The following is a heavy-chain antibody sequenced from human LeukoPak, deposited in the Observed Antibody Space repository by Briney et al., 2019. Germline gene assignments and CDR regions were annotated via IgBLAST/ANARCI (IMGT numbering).Heavy chain of an antibody. J-gene: IGHJ4*02. D-gene: IGHD3-16*01. V-gene: IGHV3-30*04. CDR1: GFTFSSYA. CDR3: AREVGGPASYFDY. CDR2: ISYDGSNK. Sequence: GGSLRLSCAASGFTFSSYAMRWVRQAPGKGLEWVAVISYDGSNKYYADSVKGRFTISRDNSKNTLYLQMNSLRAEDTAVYYCAREVGGPASYFDYWGQGTLVTVSS.